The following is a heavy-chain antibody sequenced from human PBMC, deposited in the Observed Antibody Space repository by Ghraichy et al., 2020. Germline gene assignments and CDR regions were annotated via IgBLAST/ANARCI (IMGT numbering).Heavy chain of an antibody. V-gene: IGHV4-34*01. J-gene: IGHJ2*01. CDR3: ARGERSSSWFLYFDL. Sequence: SETLSLTCAVYGGSFSGYYWSWIRQPPGKGLEWIGEINHSGSTNYNPSLKSRVTISVDTSKNQFSLKLSSVTAADTAVYYCARGERSSSWFLYFDLWGRGTLVTVSS. D-gene: IGHD6-13*01. CDR2: INHSGST. CDR1: GGSFSGYY.